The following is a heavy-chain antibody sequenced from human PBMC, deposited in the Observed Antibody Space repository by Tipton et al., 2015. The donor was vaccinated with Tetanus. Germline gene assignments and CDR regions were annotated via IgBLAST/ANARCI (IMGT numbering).Heavy chain of an antibody. J-gene: IGHJ4*02. V-gene: IGHV5-51*01. CDR3: ARQADYNILTGYYYYFDY. CDR1: GYSFTNYW. Sequence: QLVQSGAEVKKPGDSLKISCKASGYSFTNYWIGWVRQMPGKGLEWMGIIYPGDSDTRYSPYFEGLVTISADRSTSTAYVQWSSLTASDTAVYYCARQADYNILTGYYYYFDYWGQGSLVTVSS. D-gene: IGHD3-9*01. CDR2: IYPGDSDT.